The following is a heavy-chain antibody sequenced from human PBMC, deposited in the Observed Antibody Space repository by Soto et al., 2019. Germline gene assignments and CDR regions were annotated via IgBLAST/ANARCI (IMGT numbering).Heavy chain of an antibody. D-gene: IGHD3-9*01. Sequence: EVQLVESGGGLVQPGGSLRLSCAASGFTFSTYEMHWVRQATGKGLEWVSGISTAGDTDYPGSVKGRFTISRENAKNSLYLQMNSLRAEDTAVYYCARTSYYDIGGMDVWGQGTTVTVSS. CDR2: ISTAGDT. V-gene: IGHV3-13*01. CDR3: ARTSYYDIGGMDV. CDR1: GFTFSTYE. J-gene: IGHJ6*02.